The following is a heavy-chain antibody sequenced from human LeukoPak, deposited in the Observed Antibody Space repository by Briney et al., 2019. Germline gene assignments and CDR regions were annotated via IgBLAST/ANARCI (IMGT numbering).Heavy chain of an antibody. Sequence: SETLSLTCTVSGGSISSHYWSWIRQPPGKGLEWIGYIYYSGSTNYNPSLKSRVTISVDTSKNQFSLKLSSVTAADTAVYYCARDPAYTHGYYYYMDVWGKGTTVTVSS. CDR2: IYYSGST. J-gene: IGHJ6*03. CDR3: ARDPAYTHGYYYYMDV. CDR1: GGSISSHY. D-gene: IGHD3-16*01. V-gene: IGHV4-59*11.